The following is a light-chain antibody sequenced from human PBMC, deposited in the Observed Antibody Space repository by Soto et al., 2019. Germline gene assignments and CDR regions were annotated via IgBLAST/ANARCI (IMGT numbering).Light chain of an antibody. CDR2: ETS. CDR1: QSFSSSY. V-gene: IGKV3-20*01. Sequence: EIVLTQSPGTLSLSPGERATLSCRASQSFSSSYLAWYQQKPGQAPRLLIYETSSSATGIPDRFSGSGSQTDFTLTISSLQSEDFAVYFCQQYDDWLRLTLGGGTKVDIK. CDR3: QQYDDWLRLT. J-gene: IGKJ4*01.